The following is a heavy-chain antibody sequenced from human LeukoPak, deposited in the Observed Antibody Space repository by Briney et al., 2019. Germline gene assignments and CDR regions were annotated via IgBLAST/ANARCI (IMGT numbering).Heavy chain of an antibody. CDR2: INAGNENT. CDR3: ARDLYGDYFDY. J-gene: IGHJ4*02. Sequence: ASVKVSCKASGYTFSRYGMHWVRQAPGQRLEWMGWINAGNENTKYSQKFQGRVSITRDTSASTAYMELSSLTSEDTAVYYCARDLYGDYFDYWGQGTLVTVSS. V-gene: IGHV1-3*01. D-gene: IGHD3-16*01. CDR1: GYTFSRYG.